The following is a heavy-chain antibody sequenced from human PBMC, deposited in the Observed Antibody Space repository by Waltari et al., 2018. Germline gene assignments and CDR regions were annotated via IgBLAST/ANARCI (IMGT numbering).Heavy chain of an antibody. CDR3: ASEGGENCGGDCYYPSWFDP. J-gene: IGHJ5*02. Sequence: QVQLVKSGAEVKKPGSSVQVSCKASGGAFSRYAISWVRQAPGQGLEWMGGIIPSLGTANYAQKFQGRVTITADESTSTAYMELSSLRSEDTAVYYCASEGGENCGGDCYYPSWFDPWGQGTLVTVSS. CDR1: GGAFSRYA. CDR2: IIPSLGTA. V-gene: IGHV1-69*01. D-gene: IGHD2-21*02.